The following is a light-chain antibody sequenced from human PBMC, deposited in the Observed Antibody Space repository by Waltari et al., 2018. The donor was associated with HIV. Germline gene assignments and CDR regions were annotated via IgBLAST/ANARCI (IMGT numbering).Light chain of an antibody. CDR1: QSVSSH. CDR2: GAS. J-gene: IGKJ1*01. CDR3: QHYDRWPWG. Sequence: EVVMTQSPATLSVSPGERATLSCRASQSVSSHLAWYQQRPGQSPRLLIYGASTRATGIPDRFSGSGSGTEFTLTSSSLQSEDFALYYCQHYDRWPWGFGQGTKVEIK. V-gene: IGKV3-15*01.